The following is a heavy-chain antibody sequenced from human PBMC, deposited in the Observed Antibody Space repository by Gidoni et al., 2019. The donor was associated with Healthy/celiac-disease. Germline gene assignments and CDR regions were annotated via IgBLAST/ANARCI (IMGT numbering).Heavy chain of an antibody. D-gene: IGHD6-19*01. V-gene: IGHV3-30*04. CDR1: GFTFSSYA. J-gene: IGHJ4*02. CDR3: ARDSVAGRHLDY. CDR2: ISYDGSNK. Sequence: QVQLVESGGGVVQPGRSLRLPCAASGFTFSSYAMHWVRQAPGKGLEWVAVISYDGSNKYYADSVKGRFTISRDNSKNTLYLQMNSLRAEDTAVYYCARDSVAGRHLDYWGQGTLVTVSS.